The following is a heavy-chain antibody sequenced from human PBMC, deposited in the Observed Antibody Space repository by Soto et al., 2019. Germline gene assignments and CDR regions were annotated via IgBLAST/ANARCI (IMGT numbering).Heavy chain of an antibody. CDR3: TRVSDYIWGSYRTTSSYMDV. D-gene: IGHD3-16*02. V-gene: IGHV3-49*03. CDR2: IRSKAYGGTT. J-gene: IGHJ6*03. Sequence: GGSLRLSCTASGFTFGDYAMSWFRQAPGKGLEWVGFIRSKAYGGTTEYAASVKGRFTISRDDSKSIAYLQMNSLKTEDTAVYYCTRVSDYIWGSYRTTSSYMDVWGKGTTVTVSS. CDR1: GFTFGDYA.